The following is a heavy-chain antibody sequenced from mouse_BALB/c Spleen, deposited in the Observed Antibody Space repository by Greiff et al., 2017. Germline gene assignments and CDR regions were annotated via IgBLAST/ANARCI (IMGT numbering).Heavy chain of an antibody. CDR1: GFTFSSVG. CDR2: ISSGSSTI. V-gene: IGHV5-17*02. Sequence: EVQGVESGGGLVQPGGSRKLSCAASGFTFSSVGMHWVRQAPEKGLEWVAYISSGSSTIYYADTVKGRFTISRDNPKNTLFLQMTSLRSEDTAMYYCAREDGGAMDYWGQGTSVTVSS. J-gene: IGHJ4*01. CDR3: AREDGGAMDY.